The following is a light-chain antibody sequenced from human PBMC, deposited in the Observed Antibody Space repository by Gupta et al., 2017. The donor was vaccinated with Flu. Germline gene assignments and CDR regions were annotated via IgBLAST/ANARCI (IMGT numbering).Light chain of an antibody. CDR2: WAS. Sequence: RSSQSLLFNSNSRNYLAWYQQKPGQPPKLLIYWASTRESGVPDRFSGSGSGTDFTLTISSLQAEDVAVYYCQQYYATLALTFGGGTKVEIK. CDR3: QQYYATLALT. CDR1: QSLLFNSNSRNY. V-gene: IGKV4-1*01. J-gene: IGKJ4*01.